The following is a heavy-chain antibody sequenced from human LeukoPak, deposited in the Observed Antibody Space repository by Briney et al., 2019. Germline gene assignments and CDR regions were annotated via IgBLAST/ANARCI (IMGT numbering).Heavy chain of an antibody. D-gene: IGHD2-21*02. CDR2: SRSKANSYTT. CDR3: ARGNCVKDCYYDY. Sequence: PGGSLRLSCAGSGFTLNDHAMDWVRQAPGKGLEWVGRSRSKANSYTTEYAASVKGRFSISRDDSKNSLYLQMNSLRIEDTALYYCARGNCVKDCYYDYWGQGTLVTVSS. CDR1: GFTLNDHA. V-gene: IGHV3-72*01. J-gene: IGHJ4*02.